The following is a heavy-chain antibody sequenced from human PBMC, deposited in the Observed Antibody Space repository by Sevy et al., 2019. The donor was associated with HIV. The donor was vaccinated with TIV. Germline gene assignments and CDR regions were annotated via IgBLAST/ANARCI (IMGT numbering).Heavy chain of an antibody. CDR3: AKVQKYGRDRSKEGDY. J-gene: IGHJ4*02. CDR1: GFTFSSYA. D-gene: IGHD2-2*01. Sequence: GGSLRLSCAASGFTFSSYAMSWVRQAPGKGLEWVSAISCGGGSTYYADSVKGRFTISRDNSKNTLYLQMNSLRAEDTAVYYCAKVQKYGRDRSKEGDYWGQGTLVTVSS. V-gene: IGHV3-23*01. CDR2: ISCGGGST.